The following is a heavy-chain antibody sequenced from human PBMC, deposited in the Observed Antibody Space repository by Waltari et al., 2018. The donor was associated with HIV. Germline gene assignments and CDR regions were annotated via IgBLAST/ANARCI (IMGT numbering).Heavy chain of an antibody. D-gene: IGHD3-10*01. CDR3: ARSNYGSGSNYYFGMDV. CDR1: GFSFSRYG. Sequence: GFSFSRYGMQWVRQAPGKGLEWVAVIWYDGSNKYYADSVKGRFTISRDNSKNTLYLQMDSLRAEDTAVYSCARSNYGSGSNYYFGMDVWGQGTTVTVSS. V-gene: IGHV3-33*01. J-gene: IGHJ6*02. CDR2: IWYDGSNK.